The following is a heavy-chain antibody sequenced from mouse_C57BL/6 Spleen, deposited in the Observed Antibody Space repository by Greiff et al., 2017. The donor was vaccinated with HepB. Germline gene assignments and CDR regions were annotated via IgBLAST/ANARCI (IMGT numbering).Heavy chain of an antibody. D-gene: IGHD4-1*01. CDR3: AREEGLTGGFAY. CDR1: GFTFSSYA. V-gene: IGHV5-4*01. J-gene: IGHJ3*01. Sequence: VQLVESGGGLVKPGGSLKLSCAASGFTFSSYAMSWVRQTPEKRLEWVATISDGGSYTYYPDNVKGRFTISRDNAKNNLYLQMSHLKSEDTAMYYCAREEGLTGGFAYWGQGTLVTVSA. CDR2: ISDGGSYT.